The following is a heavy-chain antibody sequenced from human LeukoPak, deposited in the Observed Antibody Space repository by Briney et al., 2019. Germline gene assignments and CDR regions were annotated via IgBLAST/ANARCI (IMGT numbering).Heavy chain of an antibody. V-gene: IGHV3-21*01. CDR2: ISSSGSYI. CDR1: GFTFSSYS. Sequence: PGGSLRLSCAASGFTFSSYSMNWVRQAPGKGLEWVSSISSSGSYIYYADSVKGRFTISRDNAKNSLYLQMNSLRAEDTAVYYCARGSVTIFGVVIKADYWGQGTLVTVSS. CDR3: ARGSVTIFGVVIKADY. D-gene: IGHD3-3*01. J-gene: IGHJ4*02.